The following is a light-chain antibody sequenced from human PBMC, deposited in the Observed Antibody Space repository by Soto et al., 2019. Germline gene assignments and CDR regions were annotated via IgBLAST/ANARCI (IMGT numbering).Light chain of an antibody. V-gene: IGLV2-14*01. Sequence: SALTQPASVSGSPGQSITISCTGTSSDVGGYNYVSWYQQHPGKAPKLMIYDVSNRPSGVSNRFSGSKSGNTASLTISGLQAEDEADYYCSSYTSSVYVFGTGTKLTVL. CDR3: SSYTSSVYV. CDR1: SSDVGGYNY. CDR2: DVS. J-gene: IGLJ1*01.